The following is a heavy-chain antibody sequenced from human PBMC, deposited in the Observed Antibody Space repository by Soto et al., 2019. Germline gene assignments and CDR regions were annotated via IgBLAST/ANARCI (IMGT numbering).Heavy chain of an antibody. CDR3: AKDSPSYTTSPFYFDS. CDR1: GFDFNKYA. Sequence: GGSLRLSCAAFGFDFNKYAMTWVRQAPGKGLQWVSSITSNGDSTYYADSVKGRFTTSRDNSKNTLYLQMNSLRADDTAVFYCAKDSPSYTTSPFYFDSWGQGTLVTVYS. J-gene: IGHJ4*02. CDR2: ITSNGDST. D-gene: IGHD2-2*02. V-gene: IGHV3-23*01.